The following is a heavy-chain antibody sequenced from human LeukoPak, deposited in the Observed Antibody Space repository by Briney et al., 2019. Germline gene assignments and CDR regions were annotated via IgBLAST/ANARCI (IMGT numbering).Heavy chain of an antibody. CDR1: GGSISSYY. V-gene: IGHV4-59*01. J-gene: IGHJ4*02. CDR2: IYYTGST. Sequence: PSETLSLTCTVSGGSISSYYWSWIRQPPGKGLEWIGCIYYTGSTNYNPSPKSRVTISVDTSKNQFSLKLSSVTAADTAVYYCATGRAYSSVDYWGQGALVTVSS. D-gene: IGHD6-19*01. CDR3: ATGRAYSSVDY.